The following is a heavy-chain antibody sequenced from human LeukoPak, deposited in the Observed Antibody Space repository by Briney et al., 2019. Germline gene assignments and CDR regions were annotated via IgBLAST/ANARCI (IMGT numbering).Heavy chain of an antibody. J-gene: IGHJ3*02. CDR1: GGSISSYY. D-gene: IGHD2-2*01. CDR3: ARRYCSSTSCSTGIAFGI. CDR2: IYYSGST. Sequence: SETLSLTCTVSGGSISSYYWSWIRQPPGKGLEWIGYIYYSGSTNYNPSLKSRVTISVDTSKNQFSLKLSSVTAADTAVYYCARRYCSSTSCSTGIAFGIWGQGTMVTASS. V-gene: IGHV4-59*08.